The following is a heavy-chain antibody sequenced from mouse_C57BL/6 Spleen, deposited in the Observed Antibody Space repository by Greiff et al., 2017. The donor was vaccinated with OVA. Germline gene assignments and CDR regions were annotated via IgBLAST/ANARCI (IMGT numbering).Heavy chain of an antibody. D-gene: IGHD2-4*01. CDR3: ARGYYDYGAGFAY. CDR2: ISSGSSTI. Sequence: DVKLVESGGGLVKPGGSLKLSCAASGFTFSDYGMHWVRQAPEKGLEWVAYISSGSSTIYYADTVKGRFTISRDNAKNTLFLQRTSLRSEDTAMYYGARGYYDYGAGFAYWGQGTLVTVSA. CDR1: GFTFSDYG. V-gene: IGHV5-17*01. J-gene: IGHJ3*01.